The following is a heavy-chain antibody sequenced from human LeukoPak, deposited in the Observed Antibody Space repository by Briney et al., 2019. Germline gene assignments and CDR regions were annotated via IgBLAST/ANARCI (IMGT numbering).Heavy chain of an antibody. CDR1: GFTFSSYS. Sequence: PGGSLRLSCAASGFTFSSYSMNWVRQAPGKGLEWVSYISRSSPTTIYYANSVKGRFTISRDNAKNSLYLQMNSLRDEDTAVYYCARDWEQLSDWGQGTLVTVSS. CDR3: ARDWEQLSD. V-gene: IGHV3-48*02. D-gene: IGHD6-6*01. J-gene: IGHJ4*02. CDR2: ISRSSPTTI.